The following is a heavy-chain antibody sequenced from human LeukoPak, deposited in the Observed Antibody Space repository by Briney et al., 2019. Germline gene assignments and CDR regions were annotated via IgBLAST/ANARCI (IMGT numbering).Heavy chain of an antibody. Sequence: GESLKISCKGSGYSFTSYWIGWVRQMPGKGLEWMGIIYPGDSDTRYSPSFQGQVTISADKSISTAYLQWSSLKASDTAMYYCARTSNCSGGSCYSGHYYYYMDVWGKGTTVTVSS. V-gene: IGHV5-51*01. D-gene: IGHD2-15*01. CDR3: ARTSNCSGGSCYSGHYYYYMDV. J-gene: IGHJ6*03. CDR1: GYSFTSYW. CDR2: IYPGDSDT.